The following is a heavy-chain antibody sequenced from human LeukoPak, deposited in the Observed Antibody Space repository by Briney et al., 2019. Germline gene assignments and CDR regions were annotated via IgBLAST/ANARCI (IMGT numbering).Heavy chain of an antibody. CDR2: XXSGGST. J-gene: IGHJ4*02. CDR3: AKVLSAYCGGDCYSRTFDY. Sequence: XXSGGSTYYADSVKGRFTISRDNSKNTLYLQMNSLRAEDTAVYYCAKVLSAYCGGDCYSRTFDYWGQGTLVTVSS. V-gene: IGHV3-23*01. D-gene: IGHD2-21*01.